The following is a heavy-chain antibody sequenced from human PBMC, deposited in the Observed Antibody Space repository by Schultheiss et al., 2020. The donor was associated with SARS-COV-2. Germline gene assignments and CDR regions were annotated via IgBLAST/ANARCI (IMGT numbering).Heavy chain of an antibody. J-gene: IGHJ4*02. CDR3: AKDDIDSSGWALDH. V-gene: IGHV3-23*01. D-gene: IGHD3-22*01. Sequence: GGSLRLSCAASGFTFSGNAMTWVRQAPGKGLEWVSAISGSAGATYYANSVKGRFTISRDNSINTLYLQMNSLRVEDTAVYYCAKDDIDSSGWALDHWGRGILVTVSS. CDR1: GFTFSGNA. CDR2: ISGSAGAT.